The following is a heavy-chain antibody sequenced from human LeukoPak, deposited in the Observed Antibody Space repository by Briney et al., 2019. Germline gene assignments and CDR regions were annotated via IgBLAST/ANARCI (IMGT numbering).Heavy chain of an antibody. CDR1: GFTFDDYA. V-gene: IGHV3-9*01. D-gene: IGHD1-26*01. CDR2: ISWNSGSI. CDR3: STQGTLGYSGAYY. J-gene: IGHJ4*02. Sequence: GRSLRLSCAASGFTFDDYAMHWVRQAPGKGLEWVSGISWNSGSIGYADSVKGRFTISRDNAKNSLYLQMTSLRAEDTAVYYCSTQGTLGYSGAYYWGRGTLVTVSS.